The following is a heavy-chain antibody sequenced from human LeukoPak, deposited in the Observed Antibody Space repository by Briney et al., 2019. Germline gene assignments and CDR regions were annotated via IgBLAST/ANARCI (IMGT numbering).Heavy chain of an antibody. Sequence: ASVKVSCKASGATLNIGHAFIWARQAPRQRLQWMGRIIPILGEVNYAQNFQGRVSLTADKSTATMYMEMKGLRLDDTAIYYCSPCGHAYDWFGPWGQGTLVTVSS. J-gene: IGHJ5*02. CDR1: GATLNIGHA. CDR2: IIPILGEV. V-gene: IGHV1-69*04. D-gene: IGHD5-12*01. CDR3: SPCGHAYDWFGP.